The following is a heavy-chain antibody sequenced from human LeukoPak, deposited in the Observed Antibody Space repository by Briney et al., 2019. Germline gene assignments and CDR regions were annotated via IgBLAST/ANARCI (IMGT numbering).Heavy chain of an antibody. CDR3: ARYSGWNDAFDI. CDR1: GFTFSSYG. Sequence: GGSLRLSCAASGFTFSSYGMHWVRQAPGKGLEWVAVIWYDGSNKYYADSVKGRFTISRDSSKNTPYLQMNSLRAEDTAVYYCARYSGWNDAFDIWGQGTMVTVSS. D-gene: IGHD6-19*01. CDR2: IWYDGSNK. V-gene: IGHV3-33*01. J-gene: IGHJ3*02.